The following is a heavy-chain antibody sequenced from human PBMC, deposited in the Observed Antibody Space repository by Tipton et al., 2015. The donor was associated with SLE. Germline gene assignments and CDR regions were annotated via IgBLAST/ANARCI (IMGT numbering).Heavy chain of an antibody. Sequence: LRLSCAVYGGSFSGYYWSWIRQPPGKGLEWIGEINHSGSTNYNPSLKSRVTISVDTSKNQFSLKLSSVTAADTAVYYCANYQRFLEWDDAFDIWGQGTMVTVS. CDR3: ANYQRFLEWDDAFDI. V-gene: IGHV4-34*01. CDR2: INHSGST. J-gene: IGHJ3*02. D-gene: IGHD3-3*01. CDR1: GGSFSGYY.